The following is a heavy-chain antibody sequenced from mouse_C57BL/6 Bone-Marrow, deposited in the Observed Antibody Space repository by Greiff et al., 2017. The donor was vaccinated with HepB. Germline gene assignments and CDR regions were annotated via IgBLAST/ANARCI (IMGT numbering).Heavy chain of an antibody. CDR2: IYPGDGDT. CDR3: ARRSYDGYYVLGY. D-gene: IGHD2-3*01. Sequence: VQLQESGPELVKPGASVKISCKASGYAFSSSWMNWVKQRPGKGLEWIGRIYPGDGDTNYNGKLKGKATLTADKSSSTAYMQLSSLTSEDSAVYFCARRSYDGYYVLGYWGQGTTLTVSS. V-gene: IGHV1-82*01. CDR1: GYAFSSSW. J-gene: IGHJ2*01.